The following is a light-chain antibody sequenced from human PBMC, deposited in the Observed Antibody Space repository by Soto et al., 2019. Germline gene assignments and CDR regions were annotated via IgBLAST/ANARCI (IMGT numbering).Light chain of an antibody. Sequence: QLVLTQPPSASGTPGQRVTISCSGSSSNIGSYIVNWYQQLPGTAPKLLIYSDNLRPSGVPDRFSGSKSGTSASLAISGLQSEDEADYYCAAWDDSLNGPVFGGGTKLTVL. CDR1: SSNIGSYI. CDR3: AAWDDSLNGPV. V-gene: IGLV1-44*01. CDR2: SDN. J-gene: IGLJ2*01.